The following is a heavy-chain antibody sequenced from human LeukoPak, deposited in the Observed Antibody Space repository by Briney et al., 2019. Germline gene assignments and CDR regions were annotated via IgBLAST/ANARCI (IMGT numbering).Heavy chain of an antibody. D-gene: IGHD3-22*01. CDR3: ARTNYYYDSSGYFVYYFDY. J-gene: IGHJ4*02. V-gene: IGHV4-4*07. CDR2: IYTSGST. CDR1: GGSISSYY. Sequence: SSETLSLTCTVSGGSISSYYWSWIPQPPGKGLEWIGRIYTSGSTNYNPSLKSRVTMSVDTSKNQFSLKLSSVTAADTAVYYCARTNYYYDSSGYFVYYFDYWGQGTLVTVSS.